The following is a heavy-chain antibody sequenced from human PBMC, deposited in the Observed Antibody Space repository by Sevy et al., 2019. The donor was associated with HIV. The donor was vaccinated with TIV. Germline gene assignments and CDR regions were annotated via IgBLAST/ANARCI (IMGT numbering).Heavy chain of an antibody. Sequence: ASVKVSCKASGGTVSSYGINWVRQAPGQGLEWMGGIIPILGTVNYAQKFQGRVTITADESTKTAYMELSSLRSEDTAVYYSARGGGNGWYYFDYWGQQTLVTVSS. CDR2: IIPILGTV. CDR1: GGTVSSYG. J-gene: IGHJ4*02. D-gene: IGHD6-19*01. CDR3: ARGGGNGWYYFDY. V-gene: IGHV1-69*13.